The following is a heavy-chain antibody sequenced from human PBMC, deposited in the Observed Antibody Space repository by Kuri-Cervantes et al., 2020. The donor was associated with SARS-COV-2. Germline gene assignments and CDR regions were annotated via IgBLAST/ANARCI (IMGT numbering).Heavy chain of an antibody. CDR2: IWYDGSNK. D-gene: IGHD3-9*01. CDR1: GFTFSSYG. J-gene: IGHJ6*02. CDR3: ARGPYYDILTGYYDYYYYGMDV. Sequence: GGSLRLSCAASGFTFSSYGMHWVRQAPGKGLEWVAVIWYDGSNKYYADSVKGRFTISRDNSKNTLYLQMNSLRAEDTAVYYCARGPYYDILTGYYDYYYYGMDVWGQGTTVTVSS. V-gene: IGHV3-33*01.